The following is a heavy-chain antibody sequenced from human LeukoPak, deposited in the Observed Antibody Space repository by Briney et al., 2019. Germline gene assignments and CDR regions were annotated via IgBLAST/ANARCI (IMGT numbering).Heavy chain of an antibody. CDR3: SRDSLSSCGGDCYSGLDV. V-gene: IGHV3-23*01. J-gene: IGHJ6*02. CDR2: ISGSGGST. Sequence: PGGSLRLSCAASGFTFSSNYMSWVRQAPGKGLEWVSAISGSGGSTYYADSVKGRFTISRDNAKNTLYLQMNSLRAEDTAVYYCSRDSLSSCGGDCYSGLDVWGQGTTVTVSS. CDR1: GFTFSSNY. D-gene: IGHD2-21*02.